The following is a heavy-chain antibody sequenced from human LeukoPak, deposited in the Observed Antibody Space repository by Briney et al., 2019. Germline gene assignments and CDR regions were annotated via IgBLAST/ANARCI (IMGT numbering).Heavy chain of an antibody. D-gene: IGHD3-3*02. CDR2: ISGGSITI. V-gene: IGHV3-48*02. CDR3: VRVKSSAFDY. Sequence: GGSLRLSCAASGFTFSNYNMNWVRQAPGKGLEWLSYISGGSITIYYADSVKGRFSISRDNAKNSLYLQMNSLRDEDTAIYYCVRVKSSAFDYWGQGTLVTVSS. J-gene: IGHJ4*02. CDR1: GFTFSNYN.